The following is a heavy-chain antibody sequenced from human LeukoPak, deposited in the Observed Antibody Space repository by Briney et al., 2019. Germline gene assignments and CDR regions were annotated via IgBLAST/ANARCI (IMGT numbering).Heavy chain of an antibody. CDR1: GFTFSSYW. D-gene: IGHD1-26*01. CDR2: IKQDGSEK. CDR3: ARDVGATPAEAFDI. V-gene: IGHV3-7*01. J-gene: IGHJ3*02. Sequence: GGSLRLSCAASGFTFSSYWMSWVRQAPGKGLEWVANIKQDGSEKYYVDSVKGRFTISRDNAKNSLYLQMNSLRAEDTAVYYCARDVGATPAEAFDIWGQGTMVTVSS.